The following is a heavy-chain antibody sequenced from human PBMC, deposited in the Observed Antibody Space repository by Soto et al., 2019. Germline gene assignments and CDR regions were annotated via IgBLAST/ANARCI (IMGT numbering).Heavy chain of an antibody. D-gene: IGHD1-1*01. V-gene: IGHV1-69*06. CDR3: AREYKLEILYYFDY. J-gene: IGHJ4*02. CDR2: IIPIFGTA. Sequence: GASVKVSCKASGGTFSSYAISWVRQAPGQGLEWMGGIIPIFGTANYAQKFQGRVTITADKSTSTAYMELSSLRSEDTAVYYCAREYKLEILYYFDYWGQGTLVTVSS. CDR1: GGTFSSYA.